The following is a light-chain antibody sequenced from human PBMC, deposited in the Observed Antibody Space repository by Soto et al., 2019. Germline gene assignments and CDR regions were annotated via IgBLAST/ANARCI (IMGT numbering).Light chain of an antibody. CDR3: SSLTTSDTCV. CDR1: SSDVGNYNH. J-gene: IGLJ2*01. Sequence: QSALTQPASVSGSPGQSITISCSGGSSDVGNYNHVSWYRQHPGKAPQLIVYDVKNRPSGVSNRFSGSKSGNTASLTISGLQAEDEADYFCSSLTTSDTCVFGGGTKLTVL. CDR2: DVK. V-gene: IGLV2-14*02.